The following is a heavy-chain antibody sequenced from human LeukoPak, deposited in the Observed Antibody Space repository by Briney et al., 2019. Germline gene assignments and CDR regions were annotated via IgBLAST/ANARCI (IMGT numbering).Heavy chain of an antibody. J-gene: IGHJ3*02. CDR2: ISAYNGNT. V-gene: IGHV1-18*01. CDR3: ARDLYYGSGSYLLGDAFDI. CDR1: GYSFTSYG. D-gene: IGHD3-10*01. Sequence: ASVKVSCKASGYSFTSYGISWVRQAPGQGLEWMGWISAYNGNTNYAQKLQGRVTMTTDTSTSTAYMELSSLRSEDTAVYYCARDLYYGSGSYLLGDAFDIWGQGTMVTVSS.